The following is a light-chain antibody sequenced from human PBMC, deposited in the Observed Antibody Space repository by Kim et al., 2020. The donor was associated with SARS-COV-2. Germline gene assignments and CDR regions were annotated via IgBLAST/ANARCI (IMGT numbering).Light chain of an antibody. CDR2: GAS. CDR1: ENIRND. J-gene: IGKJ5*01. V-gene: IGKV1-17*01. Sequence: ASVEDTDTIASRANENIRNDLGWYQQSPEGAPQRLIYGASSLQSGIPSRFSGSGSGTEFTLTTSSLQPEDFATYFCLQHNTYPITFGQGTRLEIK. CDR3: LQHNTYPIT.